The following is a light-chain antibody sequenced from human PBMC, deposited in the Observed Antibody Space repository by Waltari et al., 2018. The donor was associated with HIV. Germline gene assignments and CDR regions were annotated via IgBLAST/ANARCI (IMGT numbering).Light chain of an antibody. J-gene: IGLJ3*02. CDR1: NRDVGGYNY. CDR2: EVS. CDR3: SSYTGSNNLVV. V-gene: IGLV2-8*01. Sequence: QSALTQPPSASGSPGQSVTISCTGTNRDVGGYNYVSWYQQHPGKAPTLMIYEVSKRPPGVPDRFSGAKSGNTASLTVSGLQAEDEAEYYCSSYTGSNNLVVFGGGTKLTVL.